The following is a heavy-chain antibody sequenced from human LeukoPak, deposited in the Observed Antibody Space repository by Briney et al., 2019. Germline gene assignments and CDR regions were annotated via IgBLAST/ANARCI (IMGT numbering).Heavy chain of an antibody. J-gene: IGHJ3*02. D-gene: IGHD3-9*01. V-gene: IGHV1-24*01. CDR1: GYTLTELS. CDR2: FDPEDGET. CDR3: AKYDILTGYEPPVAAFDI. Sequence: ASVKVSCKVSGYTLTELSMHWVRQAPGKGLEWMGGFDPEDGETIYAQKFQGRATMTEDTSTDTAYMELSSLRSEDTAVYYCAKYDILTGYEPPVAAFDIWGQGTMVTVSS.